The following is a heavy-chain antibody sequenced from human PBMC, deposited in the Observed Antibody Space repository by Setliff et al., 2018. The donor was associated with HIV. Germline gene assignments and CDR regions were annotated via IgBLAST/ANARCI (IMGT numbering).Heavy chain of an antibody. D-gene: IGHD6-13*01. CDR2: INHSGST. CDR3: ARDDSGWYMY. V-gene: IGHV4-34*01. CDR1: GGSFSGYY. Sequence: SETLSLTCAVYGGSFSGYYWSWIRQPPGKGLEWIGEINHSGSTNYNPSLKSRVTISVDTSKNQFSLKVNSVSAADTAIYFCARDDSGWYMYWGQGTLVTVSS. J-gene: IGHJ4*02.